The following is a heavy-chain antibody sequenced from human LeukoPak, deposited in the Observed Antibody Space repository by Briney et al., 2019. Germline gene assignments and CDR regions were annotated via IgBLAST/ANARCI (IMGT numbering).Heavy chain of an antibody. CDR3: ARGSSGWFDDNWFDP. Sequence: GGSLRLSCAASGFTFSSYGMHWVRQAPGKGLEWVAVISYDGSNKYYADSVKGRFTISRDNSKNTLYLQMNSLRAEDTAVYYCARGSSGWFDDNWFDPWGQGTLVTVSS. V-gene: IGHV3-33*05. J-gene: IGHJ5*02. CDR2: ISYDGSNK. CDR1: GFTFSSYG. D-gene: IGHD6-19*01.